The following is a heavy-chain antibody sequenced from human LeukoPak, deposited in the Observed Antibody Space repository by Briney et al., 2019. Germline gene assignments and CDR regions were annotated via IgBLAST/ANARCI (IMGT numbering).Heavy chain of an antibody. V-gene: IGHV3-48*03. CDR3: ASPSEVGATRDY. Sequence: GGSLRLSCAASGFTFSSYEMNWVRQAPGKGLEWVSYISSSGSTIYYADSVKGRFTISRDNAKNSLYLQMNSLRAEDTAVYYCASPSEVGATRDYWGQGTLVTVSS. CDR2: ISSSGSTI. D-gene: IGHD1-26*01. J-gene: IGHJ4*02. CDR1: GFTFSSYE.